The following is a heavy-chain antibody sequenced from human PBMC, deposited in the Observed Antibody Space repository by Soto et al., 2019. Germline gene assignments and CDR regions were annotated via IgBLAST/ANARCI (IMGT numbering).Heavy chain of an antibody. J-gene: IGHJ6*02. D-gene: IGHD3-22*01. CDR2: IIPIFGTA. V-gene: IGHV1-69*06. CDR3: AREGANDSSGYYYYYGMDV. CDR1: GGTFSSYA. Sequence: QVQLVQSGAEVKKPGSSVKVSCKASGGTFSSYAISWVRQAPGQGLEWMGWIIPIFGTANYAQKFQGRVTITADKSTSTAYMELSSLRSEDTAVYYCAREGANDSSGYYYYYGMDVWGQGTTVTVSS.